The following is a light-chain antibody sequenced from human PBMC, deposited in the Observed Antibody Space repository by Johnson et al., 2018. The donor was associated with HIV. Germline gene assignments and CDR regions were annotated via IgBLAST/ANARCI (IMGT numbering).Light chain of an antibody. CDR3: GTWDTSLGAQCV. V-gene: IGLV1-51*01. Sequence: QSVLTQPPSVSAAPGQKVTISCSGGSSNIVNNYVSWYQQFPGTAPKLLIYDNNKRPSGIPDRFSGSKSGTSATLGITGLQTGEEADYYCGTWDTSLGAQCVFGSGTKVTVL. CDR2: DNN. J-gene: IGLJ1*01. CDR1: SSNIVNNY.